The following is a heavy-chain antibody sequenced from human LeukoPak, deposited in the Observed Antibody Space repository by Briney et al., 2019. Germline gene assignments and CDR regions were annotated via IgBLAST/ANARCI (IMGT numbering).Heavy chain of an antibody. V-gene: IGHV1-2*02. D-gene: IGHD2-15*01. CDR3: ARVYFPLYCSGGSCYYYFDY. CDR1: GYTFTGYY. J-gene: IGHJ4*02. Sequence: GASVKVSCKASGYTFTGYYMHWVRQAPGQGLEWMGWINPNSDGTNYAQKFQGRVTMTRDTSISTAYMELSRLRSDDTAVYYCARVYFPLYCSGGSCYYYFDYWGQGTLVTVSS. CDR2: INPNSDGT.